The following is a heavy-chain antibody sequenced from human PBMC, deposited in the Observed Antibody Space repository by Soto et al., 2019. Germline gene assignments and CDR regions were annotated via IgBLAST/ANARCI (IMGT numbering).Heavy chain of an antibody. V-gene: IGHV1-69*06. D-gene: IGHD3-10*01. CDR1: GGSFSNYG. J-gene: IGHJ5*02. CDR3: SRESHEIEGVAVSVLGPFSWFDP. CDR2: SNAAFGPA. Sequence: QVQLVQSGAEVKKPGSSVRVSCKTSGGSFSNYGISWVRQAPGQGLEWMGESNAAFGPANYERKFQGTITITADRSRRTAYMDRNSLTSEDTAVYYCSRESHEIEGVAVSVLGPFSWFDPWGQGTLVTVTS.